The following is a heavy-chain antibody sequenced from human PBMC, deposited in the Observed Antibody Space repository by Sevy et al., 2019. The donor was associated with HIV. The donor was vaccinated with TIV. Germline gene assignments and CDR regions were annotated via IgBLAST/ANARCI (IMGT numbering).Heavy chain of an antibody. J-gene: IGHJ6*02. CDR2: IVVGSGNT. CDR3: AAPYSSSSPYYYGMDV. D-gene: IGHD6-6*01. V-gene: IGHV1-58*01. CDR1: GFSFTSSA. Sequence: ASVKVSCKASGFSFTSSAVQWVRQASGQRLEWIGWIVVGSGNTNYAQKFQERVTITRDMSTSTAYMELSSLRSEDTAVYYCAAPYSSSSPYYYGMDVWGQGTTVTVSS.